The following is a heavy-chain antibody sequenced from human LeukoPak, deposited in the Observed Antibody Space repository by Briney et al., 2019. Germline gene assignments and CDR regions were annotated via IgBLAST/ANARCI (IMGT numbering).Heavy chain of an antibody. CDR1: GFTFSSFG. CDR2: IWYDASNK. V-gene: IGHV3-33*01. J-gene: IGHJ4*02. CDR3: VRGVGVSRFNYLDS. D-gene: IGHD6-13*01. Sequence: QPGRSLTLSCAASGFTFSSFGMHWVRQAPGKGLEWVAVIWYDASNKYYADSVKGRFTISRDNSKNTLYLQMSSLRDDDTAVYYCVRGVGVSRFNYLDSWGRGTLVIVSS.